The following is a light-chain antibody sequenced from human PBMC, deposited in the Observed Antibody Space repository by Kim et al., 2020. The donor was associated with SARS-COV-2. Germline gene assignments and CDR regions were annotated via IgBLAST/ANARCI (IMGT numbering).Light chain of an antibody. CDR3: QQRSEWPGT. CDR2: EAS. J-gene: IGKJ1*01. Sequence: LSPGERATPSCRASETINNYLAWYQQRPGQAPRLLIHEASQRAAGIPGRFSATGSGTDFTLTITSLEPEDFAVYYCQQRSEWPGTFGQGTKVDIK. CDR1: ETINNY. V-gene: IGKV3-11*01.